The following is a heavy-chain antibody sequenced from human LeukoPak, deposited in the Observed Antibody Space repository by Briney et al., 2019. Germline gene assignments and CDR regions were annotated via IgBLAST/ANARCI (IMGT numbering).Heavy chain of an antibody. D-gene: IGHD4-23*01. CDR1: GFTFSTYA. CDR2: ISSNGGST. CDR3: ARATDTLTTMAIYYYYGMDV. J-gene: IGHJ6*02. Sequence: PGGSLRLSCAASGFTFSTYAMHWVRQAPGKGLEYISGISSNGGSTYYANSVKGRVIISRDNSKNTLYLQMGSLRAEDMGVYYCARATDTLTTMAIYYYYGMDVWGQGTTVTVSS. V-gene: IGHV3-64*01.